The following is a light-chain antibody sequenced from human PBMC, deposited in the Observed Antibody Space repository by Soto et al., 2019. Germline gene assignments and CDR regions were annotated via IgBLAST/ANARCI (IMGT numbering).Light chain of an antibody. CDR3: SSYTSSSTLYV. CDR2: GVS. Sequence: QSALTQPAYGSGSPGQSISITCTGTSSDVGGYNYVSWYQQHPGKAPKLMIYGVSNRPSGVSSRFSGSKSGNTASLTISGLQAEDEADYYCSSYTSSSTLYVFGTGTKVTVL. V-gene: IGLV2-14*01. J-gene: IGLJ1*01. CDR1: SSDVGGYNY.